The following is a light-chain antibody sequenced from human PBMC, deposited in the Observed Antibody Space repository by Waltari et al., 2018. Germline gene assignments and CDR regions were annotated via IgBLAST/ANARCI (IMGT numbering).Light chain of an antibody. V-gene: IGLV2-14*03. CDR2: DVT. CDR3: SSYASSATVI. Sequence: QSALTQPASVSGSPGQSITISCSGTGNDVGGYNYVSWYQQHPAKVPKLVIYDVTKRPSGVSNRFSGSKSDNAASLTISGLQPEDEADYYCSSYASSATVIFGGGTKLTVL. CDR1: GNDVGGYNY. J-gene: IGLJ2*01.